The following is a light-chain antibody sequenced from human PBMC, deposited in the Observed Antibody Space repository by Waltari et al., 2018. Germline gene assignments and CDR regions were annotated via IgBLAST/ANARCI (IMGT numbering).Light chain of an antibody. CDR3: QQYKKWPPLT. V-gene: IGKV3-15*01. J-gene: IGKJ4*01. CDR1: QTISSD. Sequence: EIVLTQSPATLSVSPGESVTLSCRASQTISSDLVWYQQKPGQAPRLLIYDASTRATDIPVRFSGSGSGTEFTLTISGLQSEDFAVYYCQQYKKWPPLTFGGGTKLEIK. CDR2: DAS.